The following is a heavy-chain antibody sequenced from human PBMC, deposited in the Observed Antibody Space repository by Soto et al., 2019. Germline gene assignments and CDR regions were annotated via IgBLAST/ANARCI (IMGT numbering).Heavy chain of an antibody. V-gene: IGHV4-31*03. CDR1: GGSISSGGYY. Sequence: SETLSLTCTVSGGSISSGGYYWSWIRQHPGKGLEWIGYIYYSGSTYYNPSPKSRVTISVDTSKNQFSLKLSSVTAADTAVYYCARDEVAGTTRYYYYGMDVWGQGTTVTVSS. J-gene: IGHJ6*02. CDR3: ARDEVAGTTRYYYYGMDV. CDR2: IYYSGST. D-gene: IGHD1-7*01.